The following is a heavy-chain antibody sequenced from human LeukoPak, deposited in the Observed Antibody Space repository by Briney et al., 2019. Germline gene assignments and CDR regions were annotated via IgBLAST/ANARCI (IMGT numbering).Heavy chain of an antibody. CDR2: INRDGSST. Sequence: PGGSLRLSCAASVFTFSSNWMHWGRQAPGKGLVWVSRINRDGSSTTYADSVKGRFTISRDNAKNTLYLQMKSLRAEDTAVYYCARETYSSGSIHFDYWGQGTLVTVSS. J-gene: IGHJ4*02. CDR3: ARETYSSGSIHFDY. V-gene: IGHV3-74*01. CDR1: VFTFSSNW. D-gene: IGHD6-19*01.